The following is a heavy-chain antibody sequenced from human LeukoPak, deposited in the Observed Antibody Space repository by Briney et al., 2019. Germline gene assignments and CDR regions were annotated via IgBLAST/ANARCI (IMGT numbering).Heavy chain of an antibody. CDR2: ISYDGSNK. CDR3: ARAGDPDWFDP. D-gene: IGHD7-27*01. V-gene: IGHV3-30-3*01. Sequence: GGSLRLSCAASGFTFSSYAMHWVRQAPGKGLEWVAVISYDGSNKYYADSVKGRFTISRDNSKNTLYLQMNSLRAEDTAVYYCARAGDPDWFDPWGQGTLVTVSS. J-gene: IGHJ5*02. CDR1: GFTFSSYA.